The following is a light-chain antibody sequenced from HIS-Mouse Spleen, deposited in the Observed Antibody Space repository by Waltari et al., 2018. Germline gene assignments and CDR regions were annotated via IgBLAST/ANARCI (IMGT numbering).Light chain of an antibody. Sequence: SYELTQPPPVSVSPGQTARITRSGDALPKKYAYWYQQKSGQAPVLVIYEDSKRPSGIPERFSGSSSGTMATLTISGAQVEDEADYYCYSTDSSGNHRVFGGGTKLTVL. CDR2: EDS. CDR3: YSTDSSGNHRV. CDR1: ALPKKY. V-gene: IGLV3-10*01. J-gene: IGLJ2*01.